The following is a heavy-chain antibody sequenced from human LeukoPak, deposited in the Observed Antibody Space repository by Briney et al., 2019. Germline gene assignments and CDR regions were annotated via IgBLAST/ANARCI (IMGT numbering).Heavy chain of an antibody. CDR3: AAGRPYSLLDY. CDR1: GSSHSELS. J-gene: IGHJ4*02. D-gene: IGHD5-18*01. Sequence: ASVTVSCKVSGSSHSELSLYWVRQAPGKGLEWMGGFDVIDSETFYAQKFQGRVTMTEDSSTDTAYMELRSLTSDDAALYYCAAGRPYSLLDYWGKGTRVTVSS. CDR2: FDVIDSET. V-gene: IGHV1-24*01.